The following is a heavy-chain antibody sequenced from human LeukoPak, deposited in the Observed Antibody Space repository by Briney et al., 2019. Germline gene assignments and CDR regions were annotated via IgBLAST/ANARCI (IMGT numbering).Heavy chain of an antibody. V-gene: IGHV3-30*04. CDR2: ISYDGSNK. CDR3: ARASYPIARFLEIDP. J-gene: IGHJ5*02. D-gene: IGHD1-1*01. CDR1: GFTFSSYA. Sequence: PGRSLRLSCAASGFTFSSYAMHWVRQAPGKGLEWVAVISYDGSNKYYADSVKGRFTISRDNSKNPLYLQMNSLRAEDTAVYYCARASYPIARFLEIDPWGQGTLVTVSS.